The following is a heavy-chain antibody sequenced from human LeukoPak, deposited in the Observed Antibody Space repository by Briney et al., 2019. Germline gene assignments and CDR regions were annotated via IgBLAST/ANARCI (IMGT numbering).Heavy chain of an antibody. J-gene: IGHJ4*02. Sequence: SETLSLTCTVSGGSISSYYWSWIRQPPGKGLEWIGYIYYSGSTNYNPSLKSRVTISVDTSKNQFSLKLSSVTAADTAVYYCARLDLCYDILTGYSTLFDYWGQGTLVTVSS. CDR2: IYYSGST. CDR3: ARLDLCYDILTGYSTLFDY. CDR1: GGSISSYY. V-gene: IGHV4-59*08. D-gene: IGHD3-9*01.